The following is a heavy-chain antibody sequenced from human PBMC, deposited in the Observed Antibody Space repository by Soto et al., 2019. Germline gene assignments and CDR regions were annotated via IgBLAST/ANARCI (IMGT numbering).Heavy chain of an antibody. CDR2: IIPIFGTA. CDR1: GGPFSTYA. Sequence: QLVQSGAEVKKPGSSVKVSCKASGGPFSTYAISWVRQAPGQGLEWMGGIIPIFGTANYAQRFLGRVTISAGGSTRTAYMEVRSLTSDDTAVYYCAKAPTMASPNWFDPWGQGTQVTVSS. D-gene: IGHD3-10*01. J-gene: IGHJ5*01. CDR3: AKAPTMASPNWFDP. V-gene: IGHV1-69*01.